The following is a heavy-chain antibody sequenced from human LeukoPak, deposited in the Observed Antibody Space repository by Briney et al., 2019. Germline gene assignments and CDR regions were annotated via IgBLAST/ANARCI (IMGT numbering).Heavy chain of an antibody. J-gene: IGHJ4*02. CDR3: ARLGMRRLLAL. D-gene: IGHD2-21*02. CDR1: VVSVSSYS. CDR2: ISDSGST. Sequence: KPSVTLSLTCSLSVVSVSSYSWSWIRQPPGKGREYFGHISDSGSTTYNPSPQSRVSISVDTSKNQFSLKLRFATAADTAVYFCARLGMRRLLALWGQGTLVTVSS. V-gene: IGHV4-59*08.